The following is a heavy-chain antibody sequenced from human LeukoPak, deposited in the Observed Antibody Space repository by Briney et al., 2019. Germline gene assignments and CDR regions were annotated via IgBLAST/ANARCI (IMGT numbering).Heavy chain of an antibody. D-gene: IGHD6-13*01. Sequence: GGSLRLSCAASGFTFSSYSMNWVRQAPGKGLEWVSSISSSSSYIYYADSVKGRFTISRDNAKNSLYLQMNSLRAEDTAVYYCARALLAAAGIPYFDYWGQGTLVTVSS. CDR2: ISSSSSYI. J-gene: IGHJ4*02. V-gene: IGHV3-21*01. CDR1: GFTFSSYS. CDR3: ARALLAAAGIPYFDY.